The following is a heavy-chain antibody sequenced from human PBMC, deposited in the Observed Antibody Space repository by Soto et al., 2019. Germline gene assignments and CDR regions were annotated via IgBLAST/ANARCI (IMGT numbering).Heavy chain of an antibody. CDR1: GFTFSSYG. J-gene: IGHJ4*02. CDR2: IWYDGSNK. Sequence: QVQLVEAGGGVVQPGRSLRLSCAASGFTFSSYGMHWVRQAPGKGLEWVAVIWYDGSNKYYADSVQGRFTISRDNSKNTLSMQMNSLRAEDTAVYYCAREAAVAGFDSWGQGTLVTVSS. CDR3: AREAAVAGFDS. D-gene: IGHD6-19*01. V-gene: IGHV3-33*01.